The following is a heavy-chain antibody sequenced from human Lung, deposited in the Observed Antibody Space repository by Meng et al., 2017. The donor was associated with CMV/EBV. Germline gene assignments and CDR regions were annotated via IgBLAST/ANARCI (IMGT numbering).Heavy chain of an antibody. CDR2: ISSGRSGNTI. CDR1: GFTFSSYE. V-gene: IGHV3-48*03. D-gene: IGHD1-7*01. CDR3: ARVPPTGTTLLAFDI. Sequence: SCEASGFTFSSYEMNWVRQAPGKGLEWVSYISSGRSGNTIHYADSVKGRFTISRDNAKNSVYLQMNSLRAEDTAVYYCARVPPTGTTLLAFDIWGQGXMVTVS. J-gene: IGHJ3*02.